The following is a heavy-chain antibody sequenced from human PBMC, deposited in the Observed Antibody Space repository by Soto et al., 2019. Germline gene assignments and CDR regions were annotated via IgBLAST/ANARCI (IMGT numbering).Heavy chain of an antibody. V-gene: IGHV4-34*01. CDR1: GGSFSGYY. J-gene: IGHJ4*02. D-gene: IGHD6-13*01. CDR2: INHSGST. CDR3: ARGGGGIAAAFDY. Sequence: QVQLQQWGAGLLKPSETLSLTCAVYGGSFSGYYWSWIRQPPGKGLEWIGEINHSGSTNYNPSLKSRVTRSVDTSKNQFSLKLSSVTAADTAVYYCARGGGGIAAAFDYWGQGTLVTVSS.